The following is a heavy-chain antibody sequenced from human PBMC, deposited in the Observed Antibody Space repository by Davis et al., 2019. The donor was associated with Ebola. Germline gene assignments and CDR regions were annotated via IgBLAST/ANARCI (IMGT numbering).Heavy chain of an antibody. CDR3: ARVRGTGVWGLDY. CDR1: GFTFSSYG. V-gene: IGHV3-30*03. D-gene: IGHD3/OR15-3a*01. CDR2: ISYDGSNK. J-gene: IGHJ4*02. Sequence: GESLKISCAASGFTFSSYGMHWVRQAPGKGLEWVAVISYDGSNKYYADSVKGRFTISRDNSKNTLYLQMNSLRAEDTAVYYCARVRGTGVWGLDYWGQGTLVTVSS.